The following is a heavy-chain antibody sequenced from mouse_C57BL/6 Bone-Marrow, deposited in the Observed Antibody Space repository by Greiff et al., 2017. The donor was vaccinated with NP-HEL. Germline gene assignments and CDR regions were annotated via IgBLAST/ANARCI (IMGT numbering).Heavy chain of an antibody. CDR3: TTNGSSYVRFAY. CDR2: IDPEDGDT. J-gene: IGHJ3*01. Sequence: VQLQQSGAELVRPGASVKLSCTASGFNIKDYYMHWVKQRPEQGLEWIGRIDPEDGDTEYAPKFQGKATMTADTSSNTAYLQLISLTSEDTAVYYCTTNGSSYVRFAYWGQGTLVTVSA. CDR1: GFNIKDYY. D-gene: IGHD1-1*01. V-gene: IGHV14-1*01.